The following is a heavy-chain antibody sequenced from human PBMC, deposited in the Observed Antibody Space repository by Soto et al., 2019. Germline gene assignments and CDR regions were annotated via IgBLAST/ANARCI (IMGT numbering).Heavy chain of an antibody. V-gene: IGHV4-39*01. CDR2: IYYSGST. CDR3: ARLRDFWSGYSDP. CDR1: GGSISSSSYY. Sequence: ETLSLTCTVSGGSISSSSYYWGWIRQPPGKGLEWIGSIYYSGSTYYNPSLKSRVTISVDTSKNQFSLKLSSVTAADTAVYYCARLRDFWSGYSDPWGQGTLVTVSS. D-gene: IGHD3-3*01. J-gene: IGHJ5*02.